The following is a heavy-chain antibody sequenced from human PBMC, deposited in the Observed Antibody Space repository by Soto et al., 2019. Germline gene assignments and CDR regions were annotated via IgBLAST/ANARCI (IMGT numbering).Heavy chain of an antibody. V-gene: IGHV3-23*01. D-gene: IGHD3-3*01. Sequence: GGSLRLSCAPSGFTFSSYVMSWVRQAPGKGLEWVSAISASGGSTFYADSVKGRFTISRDNSKNTLYLQINSLRAEDTAIFYCATCVTIFGGNYYYYYGMDVWGQGTTVTVSS. J-gene: IGHJ6*02. CDR2: ISASGGST. CDR3: ATCVTIFGGNYYYYYGMDV. CDR1: GFTFSSYV.